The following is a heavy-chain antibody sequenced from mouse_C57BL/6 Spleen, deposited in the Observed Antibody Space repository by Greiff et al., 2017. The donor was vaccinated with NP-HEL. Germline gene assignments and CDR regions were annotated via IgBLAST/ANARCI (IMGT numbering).Heavy chain of an antibody. D-gene: IGHD1-1*01. CDR3: TRSDYYGSSWYYAMDY. V-gene: IGHV14-1*01. J-gene: IGHJ4*01. Sequence: EVQVVESGAELVRPGASVKLSCTASGFNIKDYYMHWVKQRPEQGLEWIGRIDPEDGDTEYAPKFQGKATMTADTSSNTAYLQLSSLTSEDTAVYYCTRSDYYGSSWYYAMDYWGQGTSVTVSS. CDR2: IDPEDGDT. CDR1: GFNIKDYY.